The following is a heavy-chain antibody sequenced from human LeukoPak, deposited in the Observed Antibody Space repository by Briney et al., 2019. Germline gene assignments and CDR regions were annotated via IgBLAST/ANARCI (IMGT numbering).Heavy chain of an antibody. CDR1: GFTFSSYG. D-gene: IGHD3-22*01. V-gene: IGHV3-30*03. J-gene: IGHJ4*02. CDR2: ISYDGRNK. Sequence: GGSLRLSCAASGFTFSSYGMHWVRQAPGKGLEWVAVISYDGRNKYYADSVKGRFTISRDNSKNTLYLQMNSLRVEDTAVYYCARWVTHYDSSGYYWGQGTLVTVSS. CDR3: ARWVTHYDSSGYY.